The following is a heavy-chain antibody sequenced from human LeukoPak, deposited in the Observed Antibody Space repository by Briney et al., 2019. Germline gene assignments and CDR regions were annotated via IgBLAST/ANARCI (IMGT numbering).Heavy chain of an antibody. CDR1: DGSISSYY. V-gene: IGHV4-59*01. CDR3: ARAPSGWDAFDI. CDR2: IYYSGST. J-gene: IGHJ3*02. Sequence: PSETLSLTCTVSDGSISSYYWSWVRQPPGKGLEWSGYIYYSGSTNYNPSLTSRVTMSVDASKTQFSLKLSSVTAADTAVYYCARAPSGWDAFDIWGQGTMVTVSS. D-gene: IGHD6-19*01.